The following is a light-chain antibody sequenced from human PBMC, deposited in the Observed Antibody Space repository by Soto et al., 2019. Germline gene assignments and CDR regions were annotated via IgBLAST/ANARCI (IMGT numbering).Light chain of an antibody. Sequence: DIVMTQSPDSLAVSLGERATINCKSSQTVLYSSNNKNYLTWYQQKPGQPPKLLIYWASIRESGVPDRFSGSGSGTDFTLTISSLQAEDVAVYYCHQYYTTPFTFGQGTKLEIK. CDR3: HQYYTTPFT. CDR1: QTVLYSSNNKNY. J-gene: IGKJ2*01. V-gene: IGKV4-1*01. CDR2: WAS.